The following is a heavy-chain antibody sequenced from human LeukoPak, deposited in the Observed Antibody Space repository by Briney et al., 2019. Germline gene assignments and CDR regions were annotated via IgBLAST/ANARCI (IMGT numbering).Heavy chain of an antibody. CDR1: GGSFSGYY. D-gene: IGHD2-2*01. CDR3: ARGRIVVVPAAHQRGWFDP. J-gene: IGHJ5*02. Sequence: SETLSLTCAVYGGSFSGYYWSWIRQPPGKGLEWIGEINHSGSANYNPSLKSRVTISVDTSKNQFSLKLSSVTAADTAVYYCARGRIVVVPAAHQRGWFDPWGQGTLVTVSS. CDR2: INHSGSA. V-gene: IGHV4-34*01.